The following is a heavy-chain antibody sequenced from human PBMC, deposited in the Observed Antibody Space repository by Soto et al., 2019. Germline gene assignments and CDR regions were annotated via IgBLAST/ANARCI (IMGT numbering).Heavy chain of an antibody. Sequence: SETLSLTCSVSGGSISSGGYYWTWIRQHPEKGLEWIGYIYYSGSTYYKPSLKSRVTISVDTSKNQFSLMLSSVTAAETAVYYCARGGPTAYYFDYCALGTLVTVSS. J-gene: IGHJ4*02. CDR1: GGSISSGGYY. CDR3: ARGGPTAYYFDY. V-gene: IGHV4-31*03. CDR2: IYYSGST. D-gene: IGHD2-21*01.